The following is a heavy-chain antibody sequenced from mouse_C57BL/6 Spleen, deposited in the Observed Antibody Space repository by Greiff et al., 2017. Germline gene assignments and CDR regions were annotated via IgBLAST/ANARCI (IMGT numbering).Heavy chain of an antibody. D-gene: IGHD1-1*01. CDR1: GYTFTSYW. J-gene: IGHJ4*01. Sequence: QVQLKQPGAELVKPGASVKVSCKASGYTFTSYWMHWVKQRPGQGLEWIGRIHPSDSDTNYNQKFKGKATLTVDKSSSTAYMQLSSLTSEDSAVYYCAPLYGSYAMDYWGQGTSVTVSS. CDR3: APLYGSYAMDY. V-gene: IGHV1-74*01. CDR2: IHPSDSDT.